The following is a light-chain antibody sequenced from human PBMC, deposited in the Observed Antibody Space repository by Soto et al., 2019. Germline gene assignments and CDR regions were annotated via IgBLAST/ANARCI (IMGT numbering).Light chain of an antibody. CDR3: QQYGSSPPYT. CDR2: GAS. Sequence: EIVLTQSPGTLSLSPGERATLSCRASQSVSRSYLAWYQQKPGQAPRLLIYGASSRAIGIPDRFSGSGSGTDFTLTISRLEPEDFAIYYCQQYGSSPPYTFGQGNKLEIK. CDR1: QSVSRSY. V-gene: IGKV3-20*01. J-gene: IGKJ2*01.